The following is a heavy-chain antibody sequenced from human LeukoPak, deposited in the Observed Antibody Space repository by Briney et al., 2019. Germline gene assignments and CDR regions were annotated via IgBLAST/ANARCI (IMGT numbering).Heavy chain of an antibody. D-gene: IGHD1-26*01. CDR3: ARLVGATVDPRGDDY. V-gene: IGHV1-8*01. CDR1: GYTFTSYD. Sequence: ASVKVSCKASGYTFTSYDINWVRQATGQGVEWMGWMNPNSGNTGYAQKFQGRVTMTRNTSISTAYMELSSLRSEDTAVYYCARLVGATVDPRGDDYWGQGTLVTVSS. J-gene: IGHJ4*02. CDR2: MNPNSGNT.